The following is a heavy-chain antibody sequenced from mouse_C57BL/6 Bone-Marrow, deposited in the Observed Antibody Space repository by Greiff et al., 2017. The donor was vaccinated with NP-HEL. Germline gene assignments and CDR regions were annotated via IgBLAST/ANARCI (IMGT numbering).Heavy chain of an antibody. V-gene: IGHV1-59*01. D-gene: IGHD2-2*01. Sequence: QVQLQQPGAELVRPGTSVKLSCKASGYTFTSYWLHWVKQRPGPGLEWIGVIDPSDSYTNYNQKFKGKATLTVDTSSSTAYMQLSSLTSEDSAVYYCARWLPFDYWGQGTTLTVSS. CDR3: ARWLPFDY. CDR1: GYTFTSYW. J-gene: IGHJ2*01. CDR2: IDPSDSYT.